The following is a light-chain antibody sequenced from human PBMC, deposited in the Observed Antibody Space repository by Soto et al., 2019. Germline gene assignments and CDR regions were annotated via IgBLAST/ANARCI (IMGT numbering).Light chain of an antibody. CDR2: WAS. V-gene: IGKV4-1*01. J-gene: IGKJ2*03. CDR3: QQYYSIPYS. Sequence: DIVMTQSPDSLAVSLGERATINCKSSQTILYSSNNKNYLSWFQLKPGQPPKLLIYWASTRDSGVPARFGGSGSGTDFTLTISSLQAEDVAVYYCQQYYSIPYSFGQGTKLESK. CDR1: QTILYSSNNKNY.